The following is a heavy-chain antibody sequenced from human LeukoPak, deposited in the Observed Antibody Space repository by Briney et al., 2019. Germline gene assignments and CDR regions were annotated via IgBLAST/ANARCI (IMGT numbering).Heavy chain of an antibody. D-gene: IGHD1-1*01. CDR2: INGDGSST. CDR3: ARGGLNALEAFDI. CDR1: GFSFSSYW. J-gene: IGHJ3*02. V-gene: IGHV3-74*01. Sequence: GGSLRLSCAASGFSFSSYWMHWVREAPGKGLVWVSRINGDGSSTRYADSVKGRFTISRDNAKNTLYLQMNSLRAEDTAVYYCARGGLNALEAFDIWGQGTLVTVCS.